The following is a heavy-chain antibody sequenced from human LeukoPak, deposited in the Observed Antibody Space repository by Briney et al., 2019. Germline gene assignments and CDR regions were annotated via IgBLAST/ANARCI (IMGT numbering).Heavy chain of an antibody. CDR3: AGRAGAYSHPYDY. CDR2: IYSGGST. V-gene: IGHV3-53*01. CDR1: GFTVSSDS. Sequence: GGSLRLSCTVSGFTVSSDSMSWVRQAPGKGLEWVSFIYSGGSTHYSDSVKGRFTISRDNSKNTLYLQMNSLRAEDTAVYYCAGRAGAYSHPYDYWGQGTLVTVSS. D-gene: IGHD4/OR15-4a*01. J-gene: IGHJ4*02.